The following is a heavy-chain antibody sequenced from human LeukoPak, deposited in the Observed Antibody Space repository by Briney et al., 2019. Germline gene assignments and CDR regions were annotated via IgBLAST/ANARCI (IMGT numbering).Heavy chain of an antibody. V-gene: IGHV1-18*01. J-gene: IGHJ4*02. D-gene: IGHD6-19*01. CDR2: ISGYNGNT. Sequence: GASVNVSCKASDYTFSSYGISWVRQAPGQGLEWMGWISGYNGNTEYAQKLQGRVTMTTDTSATTAYMELNSLTSEDTAVYYCARVSDDSGWNFDYWGQGTLVTVSS. CDR1: DYTFSSYG. CDR3: ARVSDDSGWNFDY.